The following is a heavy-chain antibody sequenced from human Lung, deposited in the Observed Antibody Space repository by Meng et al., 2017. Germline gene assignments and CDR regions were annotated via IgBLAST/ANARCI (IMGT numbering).Heavy chain of an antibody. Sequence: QGSAPGLVKPSETLSLTCDVSGGSISGYFWTWIRQPAGKGLDWIGRVYSSGSANYNPSLKSRVTMSVDRSKTQFSLQLTSVTAADTAVYYCARGVGSLNFWGQGALVTVSS. CDR2: VYSSGSA. J-gene: IGHJ4*02. CDR1: GGSISGYF. D-gene: IGHD3-16*01. V-gene: IGHV4-4*07. CDR3: ARGVGSLNF.